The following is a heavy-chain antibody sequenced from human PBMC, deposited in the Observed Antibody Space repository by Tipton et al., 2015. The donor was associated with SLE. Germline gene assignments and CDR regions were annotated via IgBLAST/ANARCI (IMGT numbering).Heavy chain of an antibody. D-gene: IGHD6-19*01. CDR3: AKHLSIAVGAIDH. Sequence: TLSLTCAVSDYSISRVYYWGWVRQPPGKGLEWIGSVYHSGSTYSNPSLKSRVTISVDMSKNHFSLTLNSVTAADTAMYFCAKHLSIAVGAIDHWGQGTLVTVSS. CDR1: DYSISRVYY. V-gene: IGHV4-38-2*01. J-gene: IGHJ4*02. CDR2: VYHSGST.